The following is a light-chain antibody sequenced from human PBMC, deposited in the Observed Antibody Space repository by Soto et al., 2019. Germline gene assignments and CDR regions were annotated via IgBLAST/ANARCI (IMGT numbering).Light chain of an antibody. CDR1: QTISSNY. CDR3: QQYDKWPYT. CDR2: GAS. V-gene: IGKV3-20*01. J-gene: IGKJ2*01. Sequence: EIVLTQSPGTLSLSPGERATLSCRATQTISSNYLAWYQQKPGQAPKLLIHGASTRATGIPDRFSGSGSGTDFTLTISRLEPEDFAVYYCQQYDKWPYTFGQGTNLEIK.